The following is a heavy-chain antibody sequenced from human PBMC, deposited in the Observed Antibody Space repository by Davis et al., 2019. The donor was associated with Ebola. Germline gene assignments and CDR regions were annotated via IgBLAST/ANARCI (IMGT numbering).Heavy chain of an antibody. CDR2: INPGGDFT. CDR1: GGTFSSYA. J-gene: IGHJ4*02. D-gene: IGHD3-10*01. Sequence: AASVKVSCKASGGTFSSYAISWVRQAPGQGLEWVGVINPGGDFTKFAQKFQGRVTITRDTSTSTVYMELSSLRSEDTAVYYCARVPPYYYGSGYDDYWGQGTLVTVSS. CDR3: ARVPPYYYGSGYDDY. V-gene: IGHV1-46*03.